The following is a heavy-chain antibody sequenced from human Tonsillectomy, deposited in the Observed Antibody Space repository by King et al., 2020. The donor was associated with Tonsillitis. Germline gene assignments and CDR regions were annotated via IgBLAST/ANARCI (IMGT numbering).Heavy chain of an antibody. D-gene: IGHD3-22*01. CDR2: ISYDGSNK. V-gene: IGHV3-30*04. J-gene: IGHJ2*01. CDR3: ARTGIPPIYYDSSGYQSLWYSDL. Sequence: VQLVESGGGVVQPGRSLRLSCAASGFTFSSYAMHWVRQAPGKGLEWVAVISYDGSNKYYADSVKGRFTISRDNSKNTLYLQMNSLRAEDTAVYYCARTGIPPIYYDSSGYQSLWYSDLWGRGTLVTVSS. CDR1: GFTFSSYA.